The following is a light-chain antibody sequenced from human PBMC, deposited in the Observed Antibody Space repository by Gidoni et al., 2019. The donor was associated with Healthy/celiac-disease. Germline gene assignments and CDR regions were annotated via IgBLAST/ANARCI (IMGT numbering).Light chain of an antibody. Sequence: DIQMTQSPSTLSASVGDRVTITCRASQSISSWLAWYQQKPGKAPKLLIYKAPSLESGVPSRFSGSGSGTEFTLTISSLQPDDFATYYCQQYNRLMYTFXQXTKLEIK. J-gene: IGKJ2*01. CDR2: KAP. CDR1: QSISSW. V-gene: IGKV1-5*03. CDR3: QQYNRLMYT.